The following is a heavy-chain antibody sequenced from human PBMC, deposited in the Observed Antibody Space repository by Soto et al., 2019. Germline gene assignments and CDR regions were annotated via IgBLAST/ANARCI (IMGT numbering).Heavy chain of an antibody. V-gene: IGHV3-21*01. Sequence: EVQLVESGGGLVKPGGSLRLSCAASGFTFSSYSMNWVRQAPGKGLEWVSSISSSSSYVYYADSVKGRFTISRDNAKNSLYLQMNSLTAEDTAVYYCASDRQETTPLAPYNWFESWGQGTLVTVPS. D-gene: IGHD1-1*01. CDR1: GFTFSSYS. CDR3: ASDRQETTPLAPYNWFES. CDR2: ISSSSSYV. J-gene: IGHJ5*01.